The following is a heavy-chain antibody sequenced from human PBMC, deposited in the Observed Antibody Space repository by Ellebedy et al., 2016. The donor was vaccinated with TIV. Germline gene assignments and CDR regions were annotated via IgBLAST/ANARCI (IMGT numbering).Heavy chain of an antibody. J-gene: IGHJ3*02. CDR1: GYTFTGYY. Sequence: ASVKVSXXASGYTFTGYYMHWVRQAPGQGLEWMGWINPNSGGTNYAQKFQGRVTMTRDTSISTAYMELSRLRSDDTAVYYCARGGDLQLWLSGAFDIWGQGTMVTVSS. D-gene: IGHD5-18*01. V-gene: IGHV1-2*02. CDR3: ARGGDLQLWLSGAFDI. CDR2: INPNSGGT.